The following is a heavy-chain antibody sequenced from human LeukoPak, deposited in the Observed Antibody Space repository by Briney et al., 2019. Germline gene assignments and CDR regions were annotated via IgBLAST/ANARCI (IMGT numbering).Heavy chain of an antibody. CDR3: AREAPSDTLELGFDY. D-gene: IGHD1-7*01. V-gene: IGHV4-34*01. CDR2: INHSGST. CDR1: GGSFSGYY. J-gene: IGHJ4*02. Sequence: SETLSLTCAVYGGSFSGYYWSWIRQPPGKGLEWIGEINHSGSTNYNPSLKSRVTISVDTSKNQFSLKLSSVTAADTAAYYCAREAPSDTLELGFDYWGQGTLVTVSS.